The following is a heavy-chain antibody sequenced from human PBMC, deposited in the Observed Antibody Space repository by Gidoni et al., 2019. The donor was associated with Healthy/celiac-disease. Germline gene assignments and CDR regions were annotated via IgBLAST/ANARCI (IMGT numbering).Heavy chain of an antibody. CDR3: ASWHYGSGSPTGAY. Sequence: EVQLVESGGGLVKPGGSLSLSCAASGFTFSSYSMNWVRQAPGQGWEWLSSTISSSSYIYYADSVKGRFTISRDNAKNSLYLQMNSLRAEDTAVYYCASWHYGSGSPTGAYWGQGTLVTVSS. D-gene: IGHD3-10*01. CDR2: TISSSSYI. CDR1: GFTFSSYS. V-gene: IGHV3-21*01. J-gene: IGHJ4*02.